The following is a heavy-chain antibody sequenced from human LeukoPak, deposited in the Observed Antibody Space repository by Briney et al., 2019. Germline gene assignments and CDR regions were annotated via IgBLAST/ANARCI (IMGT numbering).Heavy chain of an antibody. Sequence: GRSLRLSCAASGFTFSSYAMHWVRQAPGKGLEWVSYISSSGSTIYYADSVKGRFTISRDNAKNSLYLQMNSLRAEDTAVYYCARSCGGDCSRRIYYYYYYGMDVWGQGTTVTVSS. CDR2: ISSSGSTI. CDR1: GFTFSSYA. J-gene: IGHJ6*02. V-gene: IGHV3-48*03. CDR3: ARSCGGDCSRRIYYYYYYGMDV. D-gene: IGHD2-21*02.